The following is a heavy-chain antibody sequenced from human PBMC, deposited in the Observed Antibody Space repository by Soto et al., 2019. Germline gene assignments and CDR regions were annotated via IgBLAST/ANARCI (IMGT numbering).Heavy chain of an antibody. V-gene: IGHV3-30-3*01. J-gene: IGHJ4*02. D-gene: IGHD3-3*01. CDR3: ARSIEDLFGVVIMGVHFDY. CDR1: GFTFSSYA. CDR2: ISYDGSNK. Sequence: GGSLRLSCAASGFTFSSYAMHWVRQAPGKGLEWVAVISYDGSNKYYADSVKGRFTISRDNSKNTLYLQMNSLRAEDTAVYHCARSIEDLFGVVIMGVHFDYWGQGTLVTVSS.